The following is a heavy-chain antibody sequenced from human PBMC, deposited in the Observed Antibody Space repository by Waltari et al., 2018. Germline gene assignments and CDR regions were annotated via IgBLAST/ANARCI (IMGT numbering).Heavy chain of an antibody. Sequence: EVQLVESGGGLVQPGGSLRLSCAASGFTFSSYAMSWVRQAPGRGLEWGSAISGSGGSTYYADSVKGRFTISRDNSKNTLYLQMNSLRAEDTAVYYCAKDGIVVVPAPKGGMDVWGQGTTVTVSS. J-gene: IGHJ6*02. CDR3: AKDGIVVVPAPKGGMDV. CDR1: GFTFSSYA. V-gene: IGHV3-23*04. D-gene: IGHD2-2*01. CDR2: ISGSGGST.